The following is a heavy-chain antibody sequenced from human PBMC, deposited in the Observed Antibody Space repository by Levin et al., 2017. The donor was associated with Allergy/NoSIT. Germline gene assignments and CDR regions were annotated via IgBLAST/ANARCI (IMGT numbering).Heavy chain of an antibody. CDR1: GGSFSGYY. CDR2: INHSGST. CDR3: ARGLAGLRFILDYYYMDG. Sequence: SCAVYGGSFSGYYWSWIRQPPGKGLEWIGEINHSGSTNYNPSLKSRVTISVDTSKNQFSLKLSSVTAADTAVYYCARGLAGLRFILDYYYMDGWGKGTTVTVSS. D-gene: IGHD3-3*01. V-gene: IGHV4-34*01. J-gene: IGHJ6*03.